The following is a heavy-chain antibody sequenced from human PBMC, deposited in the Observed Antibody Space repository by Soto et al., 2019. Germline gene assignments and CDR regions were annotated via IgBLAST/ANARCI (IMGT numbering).Heavy chain of an antibody. CDR2: FDPEDGET. CDR1: GYTLTELS. V-gene: IGHV1-24*01. J-gene: IGHJ4*02. D-gene: IGHD2-15*01. CDR3: ARAWDVVVVAARSYYFDY. Sequence: ASVKVSCKVSGYTLTELSMHWVRQAPGKGLGCMGGFDPEDGETIYAQKFQGRVTMTEDTSTDTAYMELSSLRSEDTAVYYCARAWDVVVVAARSYYFDYWGQGTLVTVS.